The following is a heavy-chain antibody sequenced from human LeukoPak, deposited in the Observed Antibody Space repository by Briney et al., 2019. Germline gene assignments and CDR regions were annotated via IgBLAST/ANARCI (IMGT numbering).Heavy chain of an antibody. CDR3: AKTGYSSGWYRIWDY. CDR1: GFTFSSFE. CDR2: ISGSGGSA. D-gene: IGHD6-19*01. J-gene: IGHJ4*02. Sequence: RGSLRLSCAASGFTFSSFEMSWVRQAPGKGLGWVSAISGSGGSAYYADSVKGRFTISRDNSRNSLSLQMNSLRAEDTALYYCAKTGYSSGWYRIWDYWGQGTLVTVSS. V-gene: IGHV3-23*01.